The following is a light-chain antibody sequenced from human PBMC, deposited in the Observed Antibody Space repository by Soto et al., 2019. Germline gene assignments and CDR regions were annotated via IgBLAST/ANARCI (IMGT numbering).Light chain of an antibody. Sequence: QSVLTQPASVSDSPGQSITISCTGTSSDVGGSNFVSWYQQHPGKPPKLIIYDVTERPSGVPDRFSGSKSGNTASLTISGLRAEDEAAYSCCSFAGSYSYVFGSGTKVTVL. J-gene: IGLJ1*01. CDR2: DVT. CDR3: CSFAGSYSYV. CDR1: SSDVGGSNF. V-gene: IGLV2-11*01.